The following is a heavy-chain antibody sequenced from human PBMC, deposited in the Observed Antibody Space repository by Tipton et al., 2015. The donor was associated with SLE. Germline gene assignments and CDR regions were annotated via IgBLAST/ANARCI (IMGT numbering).Heavy chain of an antibody. J-gene: IGHJ4*02. CDR1: GDSISSSGFY. CDR3: ARYYYDSTGDCLFDS. V-gene: IGHV4-39*07. D-gene: IGHD3-22*01. CDR2: IYSSGST. Sequence: TLSLTCTVSGDSISSSGFYWAWIRQPPGKGLEWVGTIYSSGSTYYNPSLKSRVTVSVDRTKNQFSLKLSSVTAADTAVYYCARYYYDSTGDCLFDSWGQGTLVTVSS.